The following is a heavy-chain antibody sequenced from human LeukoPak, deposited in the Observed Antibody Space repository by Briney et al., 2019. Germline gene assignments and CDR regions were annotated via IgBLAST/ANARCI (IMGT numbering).Heavy chain of an antibody. CDR3: AREPQLLYYYYYMDV. J-gene: IGHJ6*03. Sequence: GGSLRLSCAASGFTFSSYARHWVRQAPGKGLEWVAVISYDGSNKYYADSVKGRFTISRDNSKNTLYLQMNSLRAEDTAVYYCAREPQLLYYYYYMDVWGKGTTVTVSS. D-gene: IGHD2-2*01. V-gene: IGHV3-30*04. CDR1: GFTFSSYA. CDR2: ISYDGSNK.